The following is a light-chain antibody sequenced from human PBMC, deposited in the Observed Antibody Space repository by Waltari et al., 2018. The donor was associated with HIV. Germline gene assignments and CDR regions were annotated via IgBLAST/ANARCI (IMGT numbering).Light chain of an antibody. J-gene: IGLJ3*02. CDR1: GTTVGHDG. CDR3: SSWDWTLKTIL. CDR2: SNR. Sequence: QAWPTQPPSVSNGLGQNVTLTCPGNGTTVGHDGASWVNQRAGHPPTHLPYSNRNRPSGLSERFSASRSGDTASLTITGLQPEDEADYYCSSWDWTLKTILFGGGTRLTVL. V-gene: IGLV10-54*04.